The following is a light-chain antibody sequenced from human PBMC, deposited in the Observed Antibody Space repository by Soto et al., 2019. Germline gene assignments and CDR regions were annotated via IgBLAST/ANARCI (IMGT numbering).Light chain of an antibody. V-gene: IGLV1-44*01. CDR1: SSNIGSNN. Sequence: QSVLTQPPSASGTPGQSGTISCSGSSSNIGSNNVNWYQQLPGTAPKLLIYSNNQRPSGVPDRFSGSKSGTSASLAISGLQSEDEADYYCAAWDDSLNGVVFGGRTKVTVL. J-gene: IGLJ2*01. CDR3: AAWDDSLNGVV. CDR2: SNN.